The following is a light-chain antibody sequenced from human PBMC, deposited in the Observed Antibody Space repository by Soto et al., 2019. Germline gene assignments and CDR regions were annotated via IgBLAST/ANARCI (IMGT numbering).Light chain of an antibody. V-gene: IGKV1-39*01. CDR1: QNIKMY. CDR2: STS. CDR3: QQSYTTPT. Sequence: DIHMTQSPSSMSESVVDRVTITCRASQNIKMYLNWYQQKPGKAPNLLIYSTSKLHNGVHSRFSGGGSGTDFTLTISSLQPDDFGTFFCQQSYTTPTFGQGTKVDIK. J-gene: IGKJ1*01.